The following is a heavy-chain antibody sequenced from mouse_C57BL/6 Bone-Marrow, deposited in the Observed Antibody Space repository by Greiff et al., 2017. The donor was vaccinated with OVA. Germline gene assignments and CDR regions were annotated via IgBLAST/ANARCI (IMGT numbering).Heavy chain of an antibody. V-gene: IGHV1-66*01. D-gene: IGHD2-4*01. CDR3: AGRDDYDGDAMDY. J-gene: IGHJ4*01. CDR1: GYSFTSYY. CDR2: IYPGSGNT. Sequence: VQLQESGPELVKPGASVKISCKASGYSFTSYYIHWVKQRPGQGLEWIGWIYPGSGNTKYNEKFKGKATLTADTSSSTAYMQLSSLTSEDSAVYYCAGRDDYDGDAMDYWGQGTSVTVSS.